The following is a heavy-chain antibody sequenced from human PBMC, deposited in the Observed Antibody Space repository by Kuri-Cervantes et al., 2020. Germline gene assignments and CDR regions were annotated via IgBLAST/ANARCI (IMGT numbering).Heavy chain of an antibody. CDR2: IYTSGST. CDR1: GGSISSYY. V-gene: IGHV4-4*07. Sequence: SETLSLTCTVSGGSISSYYWSWIRQPAGKGLEWIGRIYTSGSTNYNPSLKSRVTMSVDTSKNQFSLKLSSVTAADTAVYYCASHRAWGRGYSGYDFDSWGQGTLVTVSS. D-gene: IGHD5-12*01. CDR3: ASHRAWGRGYSGYDFDS. J-gene: IGHJ4*02.